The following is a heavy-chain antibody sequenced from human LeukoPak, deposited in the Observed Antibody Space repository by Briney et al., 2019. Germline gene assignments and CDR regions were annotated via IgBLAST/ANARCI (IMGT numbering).Heavy chain of an antibody. CDR2: ISSSGSTI. CDR3: ARARPQYCSGDSCYSWFDP. V-gene: IGHV3-11*01. J-gene: IGHJ5*02. CDR1: GFTFSDYY. Sequence: PGGSLRLSCAASGFTFSDYYMSWIRQAPGKGLEWVSYISSSGSTIYYADSVKGRFTISRDNAKNSLYLQMNSLRAEDTALYYGARARPQYCSGDSCYSWFDPWGQGTLVTVSS. D-gene: IGHD2-15*01.